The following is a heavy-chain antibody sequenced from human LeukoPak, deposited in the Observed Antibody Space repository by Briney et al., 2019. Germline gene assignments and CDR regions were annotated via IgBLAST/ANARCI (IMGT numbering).Heavy chain of an antibody. J-gene: IGHJ4*02. CDR1: GYTFTSYG. V-gene: IGHV1-2*06. Sequence: ASVKVSCKASGYTFTSYGISWVRQAPGQGLEWLGRSNPKSGDTNYAQNFQGRVTMTRDTSINTAYMELSSLRSDDTAVYYCARIKWAVVNDWGQGTLVTVSS. CDR2: SNPKSGDT. D-gene: IGHD5-12*01. CDR3: ARIKWAVVND.